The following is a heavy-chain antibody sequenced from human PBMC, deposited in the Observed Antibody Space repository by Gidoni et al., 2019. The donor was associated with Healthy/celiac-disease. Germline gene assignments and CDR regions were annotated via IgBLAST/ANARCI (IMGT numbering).Heavy chain of an antibody. J-gene: IGHJ6*03. Sequence: QVQLVESGGGLVKPGGSLRLSCAASGFTFRDYYMSWIRQAPGKGLEWVSYISSSGSTIYYADSVKGRFTISRDNAKNSLYLQMNSLRAEDTAVYYCARAVPAAIPFHYYYYMDVWGKGTTVTVSS. V-gene: IGHV3-11*01. CDR3: ARAVPAAIPFHYYYYMDV. D-gene: IGHD2-2*02. CDR1: GFTFRDYY. CDR2: ISSSGSTI.